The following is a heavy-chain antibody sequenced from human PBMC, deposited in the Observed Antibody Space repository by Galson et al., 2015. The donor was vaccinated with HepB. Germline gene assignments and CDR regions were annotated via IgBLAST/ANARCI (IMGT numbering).Heavy chain of an antibody. CDR2: IKSKTDGGTT. Sequence: SLRLSCAASGFTFSNAWMSWVRQAPGMGLEWVGRIKSKTDGGTTDYAAPVKGRFTISRDDSRNTLYLQMNSLKTEDTAVYYCTTVWRNWNRITKVVYWGQGTLVTVSS. D-gene: IGHD1-20*01. J-gene: IGHJ4*02. CDR3: TTVWRNWNRITKVVY. V-gene: IGHV3-15*01. CDR1: GFTFSNAW.